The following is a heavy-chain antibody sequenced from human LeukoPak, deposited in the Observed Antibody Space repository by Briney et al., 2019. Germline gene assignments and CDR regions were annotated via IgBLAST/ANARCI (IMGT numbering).Heavy chain of an antibody. CDR3: ARDLPGGYAPAY. Sequence: PSETLSLTCTGSGGSISSSSYYWGWMRQPPGKGLEWIGSIYYSGSTYYNPSLKNRVTISVDTSKNQFSLKLSSVTAADTALYYCARDLPGGYAPAYWGQGTQVTVSS. CDR1: GGSISSSSYY. J-gene: IGHJ4*02. CDR2: IYYSGST. V-gene: IGHV4-39*02. D-gene: IGHD5-12*01.